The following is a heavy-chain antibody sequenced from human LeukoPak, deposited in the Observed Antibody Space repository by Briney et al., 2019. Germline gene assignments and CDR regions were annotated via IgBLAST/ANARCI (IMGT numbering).Heavy chain of an antibody. CDR1: GFTFKYYY. CDR3: ASADSSAWYGGAFDI. J-gene: IGHJ3*02. V-gene: IGHV3-21*04. Sequence: GGSLRLSCAGSGFTFKYYYMTWVRQAPGKALEWVSSISPKSDYIHYADSVKGRFTISRDNSKNTLYLQMNSLRAEDTAVYYCASADSSAWYGGAFDIWGQGTMVTVSS. CDR2: ISPKSDYI. D-gene: IGHD6-19*01.